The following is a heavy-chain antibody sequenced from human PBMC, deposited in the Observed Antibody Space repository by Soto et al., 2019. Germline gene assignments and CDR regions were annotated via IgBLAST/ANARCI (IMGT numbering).Heavy chain of an antibody. D-gene: IGHD2-2*01. V-gene: IGHV1-2*04. J-gene: IGHJ6*02. Sequence: ASVKVSCKASGYTFTGYYMHWVRQAPGHGLEWVGWINPNSGGTNYAQKFQGWVTMTRDTSISTAYMELSRLRSDDTAVYYCAREDIVVVPAAMGGYYYYGMEVWGQGTTVTVSS. CDR1: GYTFTGYY. CDR2: INPNSGGT. CDR3: AREDIVVVPAAMGGYYYYGMEV.